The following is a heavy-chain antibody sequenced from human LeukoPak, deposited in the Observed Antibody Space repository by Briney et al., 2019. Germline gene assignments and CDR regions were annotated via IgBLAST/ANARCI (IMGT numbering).Heavy chain of an antibody. V-gene: IGHV4-34*01. CDR3: ASAPGYYYDSSGYYIPHFDY. J-gene: IGHJ4*02. CDR2: INHSGST. CDR1: GGSFSGYY. Sequence: PSETLSLTCAVYGGSFSGYYWSWIRQPPGKGLEWIGEINHSGSTNYNPSLKSRVTISVDTSKNQFSLKLSSVTAADTAEYYCASAPGYYYDSSGYYIPHFDYWGQGTLVTVSS. D-gene: IGHD3-22*01.